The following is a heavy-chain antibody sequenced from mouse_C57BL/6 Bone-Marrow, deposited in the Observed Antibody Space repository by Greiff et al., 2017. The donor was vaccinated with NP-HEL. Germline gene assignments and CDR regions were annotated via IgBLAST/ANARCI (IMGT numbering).Heavy chain of an antibody. J-gene: IGHJ4*01. CDR1: GFTFTDYY. Sequence: EVKLMESGGGLVQPGGSLSLSCAASGFTFTDYYMNWVRQPPGKALEWLGFIRNKANGYTTEYSASVKGRFTISRDNSQSVLSLQMNALRAKDSATDFCARSIYYDYADDPFYAMDYWGQGASVTVSS. CDR2: IRNKANGYTT. CDR3: ARSIYYDYADDPFYAMDY. D-gene: IGHD2-4*01. V-gene: IGHV7-3*01.